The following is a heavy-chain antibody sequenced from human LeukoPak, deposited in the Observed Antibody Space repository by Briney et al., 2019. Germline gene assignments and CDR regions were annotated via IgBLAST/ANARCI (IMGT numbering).Heavy chain of an antibody. CDR1: GLTFSDYY. Sequence: GGSLRLSCAASGLTFSDYYMSWIRQAPGKGLEWVSYISSSGNTIYYADSVKGRFTISRDNAKNSLYLQMNRLRAEDTAVYYCARDAYYYDSSGYYVYWGQGTLVTVSS. J-gene: IGHJ4*02. CDR3: ARDAYYYDSSGYYVY. CDR2: ISSSGNTI. V-gene: IGHV3-11*04. D-gene: IGHD3-22*01.